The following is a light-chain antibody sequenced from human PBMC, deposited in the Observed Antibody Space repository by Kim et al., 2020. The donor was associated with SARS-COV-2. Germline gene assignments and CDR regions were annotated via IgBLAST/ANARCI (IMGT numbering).Light chain of an antibody. CDR3: GADHGSGSNFVYV. CDR2: VGTGGIVG. CDR1: SDCSKYR. V-gene: IGLV9-49*01. Sequence: CTVSSDCSKYRVDWYQRRPGTGPRFVMRVGTGGIVGSKGDGIPDRFSVLGSGLNRYLTIKNIQEEDESDYHCGADHGSGSNFVYVFGTGTKVTVL. J-gene: IGLJ1*01.